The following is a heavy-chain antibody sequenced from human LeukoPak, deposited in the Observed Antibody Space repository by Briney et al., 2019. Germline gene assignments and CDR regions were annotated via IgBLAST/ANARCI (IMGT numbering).Heavy chain of an antibody. J-gene: IGHJ4*02. D-gene: IGHD3-22*01. CDR1: GYTFTGYY. CDR2: INPNSGGT. Sequence: ASVKVSCKASGYTFTGYYMHWVRQPPGQGLEWMGWINPNSGGTNYAQKFQGRVTMTRDTSISTAYMELSRLRSDDSAVYYCARATTMIVVDFDYWGQGTLVTVSS. V-gene: IGHV1-2*02. CDR3: ARATTMIVVDFDY.